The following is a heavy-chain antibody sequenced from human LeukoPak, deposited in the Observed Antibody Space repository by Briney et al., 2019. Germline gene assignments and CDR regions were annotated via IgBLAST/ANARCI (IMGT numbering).Heavy chain of an antibody. J-gene: IGHJ4*01. Sequence: PGGSLRLSCAASGFTFSNYEMNRVRQAPGKGLEWFSYISSSGSTIYYADSVKGRFTISRDNAKNSLFLQMNRLRAEDTAVYYCARAIRDAYSRVDYWGHGTLVTVSS. D-gene: IGHD5-24*01. V-gene: IGHV3-48*03. CDR1: GFTFSNYE. CDR3: ARAIRDAYSRVDY. CDR2: ISSSGSTI.